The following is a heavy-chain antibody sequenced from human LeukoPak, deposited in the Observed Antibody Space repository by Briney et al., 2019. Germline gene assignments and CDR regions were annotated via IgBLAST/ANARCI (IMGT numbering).Heavy chain of an antibody. CDR2: SNPNTGGT. D-gene: IGHD1-7*01. CDR3: VQFELDY. V-gene: IGHV1-2*02. Sequence: ASVKVSCKASGYTFTGCYMHWVRQAPGQGLEGRGGSNPNTGGTNYAQKFQGRVTMTRDTSISTAYMDLSRLRSDDTAVYYCVQFELDYWGQGTLVTVSS. CDR1: GYTFTGCY. J-gene: IGHJ4*02.